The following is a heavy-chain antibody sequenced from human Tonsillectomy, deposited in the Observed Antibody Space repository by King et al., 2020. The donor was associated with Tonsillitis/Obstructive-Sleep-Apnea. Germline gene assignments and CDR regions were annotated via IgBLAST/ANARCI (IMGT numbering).Heavy chain of an antibody. CDR2: INHSGST. V-gene: IGHV4-34*01. J-gene: IGHJ4*02. CDR1: GGSFSGYY. D-gene: IGHD4-17*01. CDR3: ARGDLRVPGY. Sequence: VQLQQWGAGLLKPSETLSLTCAVYGGSFSGYYWSWIRQPPGKGLEWIGEINHSGSTNYNPSLKSRVTISVDTSKNQFSLKLSSVTAADTAVYYCARGDLRVPGYWGQGTLVTVSS.